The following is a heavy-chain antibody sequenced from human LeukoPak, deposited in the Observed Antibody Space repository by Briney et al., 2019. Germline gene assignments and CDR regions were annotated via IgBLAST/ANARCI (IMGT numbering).Heavy chain of an antibody. CDR3: AKDPNDYGGTPLDY. J-gene: IGHJ4*02. CDR2: ISYDGSNK. CDR1: GFTFSSYA. D-gene: IGHD4-23*01. Sequence: AGSLRLSCAASGFTFSSYAMHWVRQAPGKGLEWVAVISYDGSNKYYADSVKGRFTISRDNSKNTLYLQMNSLRAEDTAVYYCAKDPNDYGGTPLDYWGQGTLVTVSS. V-gene: IGHV3-30*04.